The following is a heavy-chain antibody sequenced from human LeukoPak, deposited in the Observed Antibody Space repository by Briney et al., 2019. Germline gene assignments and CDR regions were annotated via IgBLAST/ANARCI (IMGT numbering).Heavy chain of an antibody. Sequence: SVKVSCKASGGTFSSYAISWVRQAPGQGLEWMGRIIPILGIANYAQKFQGRVTITADKSTSTAYMELSSLRSEDTAVYYCARDHYYDSSGWDAFDIWGQGTMATVSS. V-gene: IGHV1-69*04. J-gene: IGHJ3*02. D-gene: IGHD3-22*01. CDR3: ARDHYYDSSGWDAFDI. CDR2: IIPILGIA. CDR1: GGTFSSYA.